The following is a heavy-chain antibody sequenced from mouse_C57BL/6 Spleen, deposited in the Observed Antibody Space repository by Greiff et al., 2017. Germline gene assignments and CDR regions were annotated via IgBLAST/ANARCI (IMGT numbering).Heavy chain of an antibody. D-gene: IGHD1-1*01. CDR3: ARGVVDGV. CDR1: GYTFTSYW. CDR2: INHSNGGT. V-gene: IGHV1-53*01. J-gene: IGHJ2*01. Sequence: VKLQESGPELVKPGASLKLSCEASGYTFTSYWMHWVKQSPGQGLEWIGNINHSNGGTNYNEKFKSKATLTVDKSTSTAYLQLSSLTSEDCAVYYCARGVVDGVWGKGTTLTVSS.